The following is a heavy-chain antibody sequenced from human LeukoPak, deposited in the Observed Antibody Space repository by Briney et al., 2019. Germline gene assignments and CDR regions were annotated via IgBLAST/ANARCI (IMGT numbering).Heavy chain of an antibody. CDR1: GYTFTGYY. D-gene: IGHD3-16*02. Sequence: ASVKVSCKASGYTFTGYYIHWVRQAPGQGLEWMGWINPNSGGTNYAQKFQGRVTMTRDTSISTAYMELSRLRSDDTAVYYCASDRRYDYVWGSYQFVFDYWGQGTLVTVSS. J-gene: IGHJ4*02. CDR3: ASDRRYDYVWGSYQFVFDY. V-gene: IGHV1-2*02. CDR2: INPNSGGT.